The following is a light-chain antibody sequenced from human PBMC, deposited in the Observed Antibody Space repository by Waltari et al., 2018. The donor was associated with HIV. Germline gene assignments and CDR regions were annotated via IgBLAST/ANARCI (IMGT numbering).Light chain of an antibody. CDR2: EVG. V-gene: IGLV2-14*01. Sequence: QSALTQPASVSGSPGQSITFSCTGTSSDVGGYDYVSWYQQHPGKAPKLMIYEVGPPPSGFSYRFSLSTSGNPASLTISWLQAEDEADYYCASYTSSNTLYVFGTGTKVTVL. CDR1: SSDVGGYDY. J-gene: IGLJ1*01. CDR3: ASYTSSNTLYV.